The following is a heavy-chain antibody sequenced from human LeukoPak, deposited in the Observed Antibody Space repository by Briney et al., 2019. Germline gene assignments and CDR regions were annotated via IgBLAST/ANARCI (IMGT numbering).Heavy chain of an antibody. V-gene: IGHV3-23*01. CDR2: FKTNSGQV. J-gene: IGHJ4*02. D-gene: IGHD4-11*01. CDR1: GFTFSDYA. Sequence: GGSLRLSCVASGFTFSDYAMNWVRQAPGKGLEWVSTFKTNSGQVYCAESVRGRFTISRVNSKNTVYLEMSSLRAEDTALYFCARSVPDYTRFDYWGQGALVTVSS. CDR3: ARSVPDYTRFDY.